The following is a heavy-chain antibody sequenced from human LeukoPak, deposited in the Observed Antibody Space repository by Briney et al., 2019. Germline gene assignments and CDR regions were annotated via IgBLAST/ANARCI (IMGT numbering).Heavy chain of an antibody. CDR1: GGSISSGGYY. Sequence: SETLSLTCTVSGGSISSGGYYWSWIRQHPGKGLEWIGYIYYSGSTYYNPSLKSRVTISVDTSKNQFSLKLSSVTAADTAVYYCARSIPHRVRGVIPGPDYWGQGTLVTVSS. CDR2: IYYSGST. CDR3: ARSIPHRVRGVIPGPDY. J-gene: IGHJ4*02. D-gene: IGHD3-10*01. V-gene: IGHV4-31*03.